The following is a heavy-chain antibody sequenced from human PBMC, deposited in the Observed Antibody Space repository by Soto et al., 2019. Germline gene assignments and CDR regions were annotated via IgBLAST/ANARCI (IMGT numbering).Heavy chain of an antibody. V-gene: IGHV4-34*01. CDR2: INHSGST. D-gene: IGHD3-9*01. CDR1: GGSFRCYY. Sequence: LETLSLTCAVYGGSFRCYYLSWIRQTPGKGLEWIGEINHSGSTNYNPSLKSRVTISVDTSKNQFSLKLSSVTAADTAVYYCARGPVLRYFDWSYRSRYGMDVWGQGTTVTVSS. J-gene: IGHJ6*02. CDR3: ARGPVLRYFDWSYRSRYGMDV.